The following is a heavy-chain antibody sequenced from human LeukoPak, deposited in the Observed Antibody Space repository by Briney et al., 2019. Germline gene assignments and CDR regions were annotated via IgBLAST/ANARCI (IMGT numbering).Heavy chain of an antibody. J-gene: IGHJ5*02. V-gene: IGHV3-33*01. Sequence: PGGSLRLSCAASGFTFSSYGMHWVRQAPGKGLEWVAVIWYDGSNKYYADSVKGRFTISRDNSKNTLYLQMNSLRAEDTAVYYCARDLGIVVVPAGFDPWGQGTLVTVSS. CDR1: GFTFSSYG. CDR2: IWYDGSNK. D-gene: IGHD2-2*01. CDR3: ARDLGIVVVPAGFDP.